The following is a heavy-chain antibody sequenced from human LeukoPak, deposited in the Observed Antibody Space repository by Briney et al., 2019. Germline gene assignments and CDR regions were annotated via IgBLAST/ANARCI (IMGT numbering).Heavy chain of an antibody. CDR3: ARDRYYGSGIYDY. CDR1: GFTFSSYE. V-gene: IGHV3-48*03. Sequence: GGSLRLSCAASGFTFSSYEMNWVRQAPGRGLEWVSYISSSGSTIYYADSVKGRFTISRDNAKNSLYLQMNSLRAEDTAVYYCARDRYYGSGIYDYWGQGTLVTASS. J-gene: IGHJ4*02. D-gene: IGHD3-10*01. CDR2: ISSSGSTI.